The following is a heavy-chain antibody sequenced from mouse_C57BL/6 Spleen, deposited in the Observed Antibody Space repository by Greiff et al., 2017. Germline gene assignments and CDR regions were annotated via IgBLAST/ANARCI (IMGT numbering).Heavy chain of an antibody. V-gene: IGHV14-4*01. D-gene: IGHD1-1*01. CDR3: TKGRLLRSFYAMDY. CDR2: IDPKNGDT. CDR1: GFNITDDY. Sequence: EVQLQQSGAELVRPGASVKLSCTASGFNITDDYMHWVKQRPEQGLEWIGLIDPKNGDTKYDAKFQGKATITADTSSNTAYLPLRSLTSEDTAVYYLTKGRLLRSFYAMDYGGQGTSVSVS. J-gene: IGHJ4*01.